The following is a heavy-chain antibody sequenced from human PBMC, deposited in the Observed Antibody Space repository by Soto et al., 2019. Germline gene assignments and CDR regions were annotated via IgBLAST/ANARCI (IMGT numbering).Heavy chain of an antibody. Sequence: PSETLSLTCAVSGGSMSSGGYSWSWIRQPPGKGLEWIGYIYHNGSPYYNPSLKSRVTISVDRSKNQFSLKLSSVTAADTAVYYCASSSGGRFYDYWGQGTLVTVSS. J-gene: IGHJ4*02. V-gene: IGHV4-30-2*01. CDR1: GGSMSSGGYS. CDR3: ASSSGGRFYDY. CDR2: IYHNGSP. D-gene: IGHD2-15*01.